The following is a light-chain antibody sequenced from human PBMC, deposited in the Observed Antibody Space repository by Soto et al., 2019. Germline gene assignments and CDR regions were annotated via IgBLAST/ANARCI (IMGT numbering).Light chain of an antibody. Sequence: EIVLTQSPATLSLSPGERATLSCRTSQSVSNYLAWYQQKPGQAPRLLIYDASNRATGIPARFSGSGSGTDFTLTISSLQPEDFATYYCQQSYSARTFGQGTKVDIK. J-gene: IGKJ1*01. V-gene: IGKV3-11*01. CDR3: QQSYSART. CDR1: QSVSNY. CDR2: DAS.